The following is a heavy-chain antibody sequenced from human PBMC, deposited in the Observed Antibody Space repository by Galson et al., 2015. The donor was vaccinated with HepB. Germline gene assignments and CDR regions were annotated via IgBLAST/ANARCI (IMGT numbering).Heavy chain of an antibody. CDR1: GFTVSSNY. Sequence: SLRLSCAASGFTVSSNYMSWVRQAPGKGLEWVSSISSSSSYIYYADSVKGRFTISRDNAKNSLYLQMNSLRAEDTAVYYCARGHIAAAGTGYFDYWGQGTLVTVSS. CDR2: ISSSSSYI. J-gene: IGHJ4*02. V-gene: IGHV3-21*01. D-gene: IGHD6-13*01. CDR3: ARGHIAAAGTGYFDY.